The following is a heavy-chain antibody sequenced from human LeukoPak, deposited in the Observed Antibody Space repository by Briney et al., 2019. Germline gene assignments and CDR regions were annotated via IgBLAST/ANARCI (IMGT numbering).Heavy chain of an antibody. Sequence: ASVKVSCKASGYIFTSYGISWVRQAPGQGLEWMGWISAYNGNTNYAQKLQGRVTMTTDTSTSTAYMELRSLRSDDTAVYYCARDREVLLWFGETQDYWGQGTLVTVSS. J-gene: IGHJ4*02. CDR1: GYIFTSYG. CDR3: ARDREVLLWFGETQDY. CDR2: ISAYNGNT. V-gene: IGHV1-18*01. D-gene: IGHD3-10*01.